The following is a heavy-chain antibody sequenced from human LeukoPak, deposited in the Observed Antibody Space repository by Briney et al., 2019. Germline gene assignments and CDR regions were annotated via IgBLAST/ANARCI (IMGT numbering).Heavy chain of an antibody. CDR1: GYTFTGYY. V-gene: IGHV1-2*02. CDR2: INPNSGGT. D-gene: IGHD3/OR15-3a*01. J-gene: IGHJ4*02. CDR3: ARDHEPGVTDWDY. Sequence: ASVKVSCKASGYTFTGYYMHWVRQAPGQGLEWMGWINPNSGGTNYAQKLQGRVTMTTDTSTSTAYMELRSLRSDDTAVYYCARDHEPGVTDWDYWGQGTLVTVSS.